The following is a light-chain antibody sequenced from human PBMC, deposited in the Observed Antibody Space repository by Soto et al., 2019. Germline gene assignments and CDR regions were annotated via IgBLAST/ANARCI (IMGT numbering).Light chain of an antibody. Sequence: EIVMTQSPATPSVSPGGRATLSCRASQSISDTLAWYQQKPGQAPRLLIYGASSRATGIPDRFSGSGSGTDFTLTISRLEPVDFAVYYCQQYGSSGTFGQGTKVDNK. CDR1: QSISDT. V-gene: IGKV3-20*01. CDR2: GAS. CDR3: QQYGSSGT. J-gene: IGKJ1*01.